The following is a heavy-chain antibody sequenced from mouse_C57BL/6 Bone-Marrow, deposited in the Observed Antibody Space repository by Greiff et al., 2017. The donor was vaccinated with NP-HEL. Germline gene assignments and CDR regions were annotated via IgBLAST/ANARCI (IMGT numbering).Heavy chain of an antibody. CDR2: IYPRSGNT. Sequence: VQLQQSGAELPRPGASVKLSCKASGYTFTSYGISWVKQRTGQGLEWIGEIYPRSGNTYYNEKFKGKATLTADKSSSTAYMELRSLTSEDSAVYFCARRSYGSPWFAYWGQGTLVTVSA. CDR3: ARRSYGSPWFAY. V-gene: IGHV1-81*01. J-gene: IGHJ3*01. CDR1: GYTFTSYG. D-gene: IGHD1-1*01.